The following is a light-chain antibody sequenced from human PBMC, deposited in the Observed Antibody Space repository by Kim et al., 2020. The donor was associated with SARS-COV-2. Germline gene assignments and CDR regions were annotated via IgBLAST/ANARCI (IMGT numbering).Light chain of an antibody. J-gene: IGKJ3*01. CDR2: AAS. Sequence: IQLTQSPSSLSASVGDRVTITFRTSQCISSYLAWYQQKPGKAPKLLIYAASTLQSGVPSRFSGSGSGTDFTLTISSLQPEDFATYYCQQLTFGPGTKVDIK. CDR1: QCISSY. V-gene: IGKV1-9*01. CDR3: QQLT.